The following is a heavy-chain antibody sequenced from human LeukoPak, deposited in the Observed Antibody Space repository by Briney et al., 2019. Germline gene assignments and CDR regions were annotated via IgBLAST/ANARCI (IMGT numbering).Heavy chain of an antibody. V-gene: IGHV4-34*01. CDR2: INHSGST. J-gene: IGHJ2*01. D-gene: IGHD3-10*01. CDR1: GGSFSGYY. CDR3: ARAPPVRPFDL. Sequence: SETLSLTCAVYGGSFSGYYWSWIRQPPGKGLEWIGEINHSGSTNYNPSLKSRVTISVDTSKNQFSLKLSSVTAADTAVYYCARAPPVRPFDLWGRGTLVTVSS.